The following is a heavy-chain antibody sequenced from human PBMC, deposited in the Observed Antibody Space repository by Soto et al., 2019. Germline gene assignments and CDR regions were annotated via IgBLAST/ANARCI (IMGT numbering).Heavy chain of an antibody. V-gene: IGHV1-18*01. CDR2: ISPHKGDT. CDR3: ARDLDGSGSYFTNY. CDR1: GYTFSSIG. J-gene: IGHJ4*02. Sequence: QVQLVQSGAEVKKPGASVTVSCKTSGYTFSSIGISWVRQAPGQGLEWMGWISPHKGDTYYAQRLQGRVTMTTDTSTSTAYMELRCLRSNDTAVYFCARDLDGSGSYFTNYWGQGTLVTVSS. D-gene: IGHD3-10*01.